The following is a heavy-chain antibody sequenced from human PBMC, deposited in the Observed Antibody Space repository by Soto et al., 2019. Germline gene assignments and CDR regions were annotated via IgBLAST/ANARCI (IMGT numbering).Heavy chain of an antibody. CDR3: ARSPRNYYALGSYSYFRH. CDR2: MNPNNGNT. CDR1: GYTFTSYD. Sequence: QVQLVQSGAEVKKPGASVKVSCTASGYTFTSYDISWVRQATGQGLEWMGWMNPNNGNTDYAPKFQGRVTMTMNTSIGTAYMELSSLRSEDTAVYYCARSPRNYYALGSYSYFRHWGQGTLVTVSS. J-gene: IGHJ1*01. V-gene: IGHV1-8*01. D-gene: IGHD3-10*01.